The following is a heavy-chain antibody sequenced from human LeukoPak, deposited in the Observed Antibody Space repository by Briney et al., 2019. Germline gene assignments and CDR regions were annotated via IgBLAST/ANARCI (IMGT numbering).Heavy chain of an antibody. CDR2: ISGSGGGA. CDR3: AKPGSIAVADKFDD. Sequence: GGSLRLSCAVSGFTFGNYAMHWVRQAPGKGLEWVSGISGSGGGAHYADSVEGRFTISRDNFKNTLSVQMSSLRVEDTAVYYCAKPGSIAVADKFDDWGQGTLVTVSS. D-gene: IGHD6-19*01. J-gene: IGHJ4*02. V-gene: IGHV3-23*01. CDR1: GFTFGNYA.